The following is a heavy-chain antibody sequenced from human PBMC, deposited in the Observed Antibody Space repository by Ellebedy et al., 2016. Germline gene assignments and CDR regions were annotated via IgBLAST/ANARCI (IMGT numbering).Heavy chain of an antibody. CDR3: TRGHGNYLQDY. CDR2: IRNRLHGEST. D-gene: IGHD1-1*01. Sequence: GGSLRLSCTTSGFNLGDYSVSWFRQAPGERPEWVGLIRNRLHGESTEYAASVKGRFSISRDDSEGIAYLQMNSLKPDDTAMYYCTRGHGNYLQDYWGQGTLVAVSS. V-gene: IGHV3-49*03. CDR1: GFNLGDYS. J-gene: IGHJ4*02.